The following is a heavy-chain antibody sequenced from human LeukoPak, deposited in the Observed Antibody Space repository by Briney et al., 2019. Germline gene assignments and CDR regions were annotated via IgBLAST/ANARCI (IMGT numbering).Heavy chain of an antibody. CDR3: AKDVRVNYYGSGSYPRDAFDI. J-gene: IGHJ3*02. CDR2: ISGSGGST. V-gene: IGHV3-23*01. Sequence: GGSLRLSCAASGFTFNSYAMSWVRQAPGKGLEWVSAISGSGGSTYYADSVKGRFTISRDNSKNTLYLQMNSLRAEDTAVYYCAKDVRVNYYGSGSYPRDAFDIWGQGTMVTVSS. D-gene: IGHD3-10*01. CDR1: GFTFNSYA.